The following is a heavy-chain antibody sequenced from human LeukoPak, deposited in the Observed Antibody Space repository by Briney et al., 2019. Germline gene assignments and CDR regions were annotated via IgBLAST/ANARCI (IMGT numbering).Heavy chain of an antibody. Sequence: GGSLRLSCAASGFTFSNYGMHWVRQAPGKGLEWVAVICYDGSDKYYADSVKGRFTISRDNSKNTLYLQMNSLRAEDTAVYYCARDSHTAMDYWGQGTLVTVSS. V-gene: IGHV3-33*01. J-gene: IGHJ4*02. CDR3: ARDSHTAMDY. CDR1: GFTFSNYG. CDR2: ICYDGSDK. D-gene: IGHD5-18*01.